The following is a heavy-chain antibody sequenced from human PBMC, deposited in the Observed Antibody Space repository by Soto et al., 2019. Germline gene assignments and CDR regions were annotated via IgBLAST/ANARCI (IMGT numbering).Heavy chain of an antibody. D-gene: IGHD1-26*01. J-gene: IGHJ3*02. CDR2: IIPIFGTA. CDR3: AREHSGSYYSAFDI. Sequence: ASVKVSCKASGGTFSSYAISWVRQAPGQGLEWMGGIIPIFGTANYAQKLQGRVTITADESTSTAYMELSSLRSEDTAVYYCAREHSGSYYSAFDIWGQGTMVTVSS. CDR1: GGTFSSYA. V-gene: IGHV1-69*13.